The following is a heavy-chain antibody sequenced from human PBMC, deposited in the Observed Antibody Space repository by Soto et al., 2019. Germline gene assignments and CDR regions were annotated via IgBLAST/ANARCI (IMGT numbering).Heavy chain of an antibody. Sequence: GASVKVSCKVSGYTLTELSMHWVRQAPGKGLEWMGGFDTEDGETIYAQKFQGRVTMTEDTFTDTAYMELSSLRSEDTAVYYCATWALKIKPHAFDIWGQGTMVTVSS. J-gene: IGHJ3*02. CDR3: ATWALKIKPHAFDI. V-gene: IGHV1-24*01. CDR1: GYTLTELS. CDR2: FDTEDGET.